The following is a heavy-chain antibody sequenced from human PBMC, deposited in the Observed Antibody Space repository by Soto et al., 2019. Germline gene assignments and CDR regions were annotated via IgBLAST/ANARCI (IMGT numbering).Heavy chain of an antibody. CDR3: ARDLSSSSTNYFDS. J-gene: IGHJ4*02. CDR1: GFTFSDYY. CDR2: ISSSSSYT. V-gene: IGHV3-11*06. Sequence: GGSLRLSCAASGFTFSDYYMSWIRQAPGKGLEWLSYISSSSSYTNYADSVKGRFTISRDNAKNSLFLQMKSLRADDTAVYYCARDLSSSSTNYFDSWGQGTLVTVSS.